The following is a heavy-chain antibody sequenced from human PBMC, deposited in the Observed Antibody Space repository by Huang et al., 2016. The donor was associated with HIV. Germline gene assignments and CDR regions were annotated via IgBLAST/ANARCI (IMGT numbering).Heavy chain of an antibody. J-gene: IGHJ4*02. CDR1: GFTFSSYG. CDR3: AKFGSSGYLPRYSFDY. D-gene: IGHD3-22*01. V-gene: IGHV3-30*02. Sequence: QVQLVESGGGVVQPGGSLRLSCAASGFTFSSYGMHWVRQAPGKGLELVALIHYDGSNRYYADSVKGRFTISRDNSKNTLYLQMNSLRAEDTAVYFCAKFGSSGYLPRYSFDYWGQGTLVTVSS. CDR2: IHYDGSNR.